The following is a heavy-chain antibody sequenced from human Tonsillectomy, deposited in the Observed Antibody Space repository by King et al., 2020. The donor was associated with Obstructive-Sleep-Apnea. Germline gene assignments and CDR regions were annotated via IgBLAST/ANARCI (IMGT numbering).Heavy chain of an antibody. CDR1: GFTFSSYA. Sequence: VQLVESGGGLVQPGGSLRLSCAASGFTFSSYAMTWVRQAPGKGREWVSAISYSGGSTYYADSVKGRFTISRDNSKNTLYLQMNSLRAEDTAVYYCAKDRAYSNPSDYYYFGMDVWGQGTTVTVSS. D-gene: IGHD6-13*01. J-gene: IGHJ6*02. CDR2: ISYSGGST. CDR3: AKDRAYSNPSDYYYFGMDV. V-gene: IGHV3-23*04.